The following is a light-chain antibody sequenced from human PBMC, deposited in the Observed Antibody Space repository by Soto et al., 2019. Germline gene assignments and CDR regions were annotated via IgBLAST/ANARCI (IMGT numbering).Light chain of an antibody. CDR1: SSDVGGHNS. CDR2: EVS. J-gene: IGLJ2*01. CDR3: SSYTTTFAVV. Sequence: QSALTQPASVSGSPGQSITISCTGTSSDVGGHNSVSWYQQHPGGVPKLMISEVSKRPSGVSNRFSGSKSGNTASLTISGLQAEDEADYYCSSYTTTFAVVFGGGTKLTVL. V-gene: IGLV2-14*01.